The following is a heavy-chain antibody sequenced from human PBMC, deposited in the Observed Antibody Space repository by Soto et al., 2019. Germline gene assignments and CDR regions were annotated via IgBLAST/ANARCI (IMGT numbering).Heavy chain of an antibody. CDR1: GFTFSSYG. CDR2: IWYDGSNK. CDR3: ARALDYGGTAGAFDI. Sequence: QVQLVESGGGVVQPGRSLRLSCAASGFTFSSYGMHWVRQAPGKGLEWVAVIWYDGSNKYYADSVKGRFTISRDNSKNTLYLQMNSVRAEDTAVYYCARALDYGGTAGAFDIWGQGTMVTVSS. J-gene: IGHJ3*02. D-gene: IGHD4-17*01. V-gene: IGHV3-33*01.